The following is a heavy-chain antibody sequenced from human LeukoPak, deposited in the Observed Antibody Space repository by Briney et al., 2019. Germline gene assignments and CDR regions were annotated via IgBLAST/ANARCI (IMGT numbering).Heavy chain of an antibody. V-gene: IGHV3-53*01. Sequence: GGSLRLSCAASGFTVSSNYMSWVRQAPGKGLEWVSVIYSGGSTYYADSVKGRFTISRDNSKNTLYLQMNSLRAEDTAVYYCTRFRIEGPTTQLRYRDWLLSDYWGQGTLVTVSS. D-gene: IGHD3-9*01. CDR2: IYSGGST. CDR1: GFTVSSNY. CDR3: TRFRIEGPTTQLRYRDWLLSDY. J-gene: IGHJ4*02.